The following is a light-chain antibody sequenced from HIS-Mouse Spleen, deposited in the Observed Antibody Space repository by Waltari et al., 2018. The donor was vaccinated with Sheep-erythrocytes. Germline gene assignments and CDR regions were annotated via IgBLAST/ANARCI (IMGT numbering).Light chain of an antibody. CDR3: SSYTSSSTWV. V-gene: IGLV2-14*03. Sequence: QSALTQPASVSGSPGHSITISCTGTSSDVGGYNYVSWYQQHPGKAPKLMIYDVSNRPSGVSNRFSRSKSGNKASLTISGLQAEDEADYYCSSYTSSSTWVFGGGTKLTVL. CDR1: SSDVGGYNY. J-gene: IGLJ3*02. CDR2: DVS.